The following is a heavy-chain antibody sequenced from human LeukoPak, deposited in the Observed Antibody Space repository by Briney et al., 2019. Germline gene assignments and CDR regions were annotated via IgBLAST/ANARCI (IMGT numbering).Heavy chain of an antibody. CDR3: AKVPLPAAIPNWFDP. CDR1: GFTVSSNT. V-gene: IGHV3-53*01. CDR2: LQRDGTT. J-gene: IGHJ5*02. Sequence: GGSLRLSCAASGFTVSSNTVIWVRQAPGKGLEWVSVLQRDGTTYYKDSVEGRFTISRDNSKNTIYLQMNSLRAEDTAVYYCAKVPLPAAIPNWFDPWGQGTLVTVSS. D-gene: IGHD2-2*02.